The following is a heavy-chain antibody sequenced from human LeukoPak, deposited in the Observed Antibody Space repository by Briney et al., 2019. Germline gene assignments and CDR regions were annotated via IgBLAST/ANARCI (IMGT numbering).Heavy chain of an antibody. CDR3: ARERLRLAYYYDSSGQPFPPAFDI. CDR2: IYYSGST. Sequence: SQTLSLTCTVSGGSISSGGYYWSWIRPHPGKGLEWFGYIYYSGSTYYNPSLKSRVTISVDSSKNQFSLKLSSVTAADTAVYYCARERLRLAYYYDSSGQPFPPAFDIWGQGTMVTVSS. V-gene: IGHV4-31*03. CDR1: GGSISSGGYY. D-gene: IGHD3-22*01. J-gene: IGHJ3*02.